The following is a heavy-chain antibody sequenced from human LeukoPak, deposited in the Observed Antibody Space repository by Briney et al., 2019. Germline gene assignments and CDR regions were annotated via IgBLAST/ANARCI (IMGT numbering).Heavy chain of an antibody. Sequence: GGSLRLSCVASGFTFSSYWMSWVRQAPGKGLEWVANIKQDGSEKYYVDSVKGRFTISRDNPKNSLYLQMNSLRAEDTAVYYCARDPSQWLEKDYWGQGTLVTVSS. CDR3: ARDPSQWLEKDY. CDR1: GFTFSSYW. CDR2: IKQDGSEK. J-gene: IGHJ4*02. D-gene: IGHD6-19*01. V-gene: IGHV3-7*01.